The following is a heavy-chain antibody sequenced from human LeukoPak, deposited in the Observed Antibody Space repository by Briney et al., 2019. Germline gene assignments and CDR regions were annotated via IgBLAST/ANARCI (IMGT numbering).Heavy chain of an antibody. CDR2: INGDGSNT. V-gene: IGHV3-74*03. CDR3: AKFMGYCSGGSCYSMDE. CDR1: GFTFSSHW. Sequence: GGSLRLSCAASGFTFSSHWMHWVRQAPGKGLVWVSRINGDGSNTTYADSVKGRFTISRDNSKNTLYLQMNSLRAEDTAVYYCAKFMGYCSGGSCYSMDEWGQGTLVTVSS. D-gene: IGHD2-15*01. J-gene: IGHJ4*02.